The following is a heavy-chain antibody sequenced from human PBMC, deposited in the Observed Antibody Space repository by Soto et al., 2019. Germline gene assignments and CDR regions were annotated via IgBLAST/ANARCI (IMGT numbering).Heavy chain of an antibody. CDR3: ARAPGSSSRPLVFDY. J-gene: IGHJ4*02. D-gene: IGHD6-6*01. V-gene: IGHV1-18*04. CDR2: ISIYNGNT. CDR1: GDTFTSNG. Sequence: ASVKVSCKASGDTFTSNGISWVRQAPGQGLEWLAWISIYNGNTQYAQKVQGRVTMTTDTSTNTAYMELRSLRSDDTAVYYCARAPGSSSRPLVFDYWGQGTLVTVSS.